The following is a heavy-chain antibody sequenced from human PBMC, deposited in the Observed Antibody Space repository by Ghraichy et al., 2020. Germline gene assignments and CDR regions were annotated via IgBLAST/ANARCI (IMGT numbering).Heavy chain of an antibody. V-gene: IGHV7-4-1*02. CDR1: GYTFTRYA. CDR2: INTNTGNP. D-gene: IGHD3-22*01. CDR3: ARATYYHDSSGSTWFDP. J-gene: IGHJ5*02. Sequence: ASVKVSCKASGYTFTRYAMTWVRQAPGQGLEWMGWINTNTGNPTYAQGFTGRFVFSLDTSVSTAYLQISSLKAEDTAVYYCARATYYHDSSGSTWFDPWGQGTLVTVSS.